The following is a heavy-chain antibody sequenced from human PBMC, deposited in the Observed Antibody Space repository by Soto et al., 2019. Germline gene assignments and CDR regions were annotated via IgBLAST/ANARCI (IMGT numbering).Heavy chain of an antibody. V-gene: IGHV3-13*01. CDR3: ARGRRRASYLDV. D-gene: IGHD5-12*01. Sequence: EVQLVESGGGLVQPGGSLRLSCAASGFTLSNYDMHWGRQGIGKGLEWVSAIGTTGETYYPGSVKGRFTVSRENAKNSFYLQMSNLRAGDTAVYYCARGRRRASYLDVWGKGTTVTVSS. J-gene: IGHJ6*03. CDR2: IGTTGET. CDR1: GFTLSNYD.